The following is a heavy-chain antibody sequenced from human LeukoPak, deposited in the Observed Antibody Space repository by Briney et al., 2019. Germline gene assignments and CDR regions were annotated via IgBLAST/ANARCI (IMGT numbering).Heavy chain of an antibody. V-gene: IGHV4-59*01. CDR1: GGSFSGYY. J-gene: IGHJ5*02. D-gene: IGHD3-3*01. CDR3: ARMYYDFWSGYSIYWFDP. CDR2: IYYSGST. Sequence: SETLSLTCAVYGGSFSGYYWSWIRQPPGKGLEWIGYIYYSGSTNYNPSLKSRVTISVDTSKNQFSLKLSSVTAADTAVYYCARMYYDFWSGYSIYWFDPWGQGTLVTVSS.